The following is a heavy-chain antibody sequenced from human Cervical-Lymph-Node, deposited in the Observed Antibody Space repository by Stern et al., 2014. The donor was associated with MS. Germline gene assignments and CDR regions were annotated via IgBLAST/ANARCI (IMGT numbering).Heavy chain of an antibody. V-gene: IGHV4-30-2*01. CDR1: GGSISSGGYS. D-gene: IGHD4-17*01. J-gene: IGHJ3*02. Sequence: QLQLQESGSGLVKPSQTLSLTCAVSGGSISSGGYSWSWIRQPPGKGLEWIGYIYHSGSPYYNPSCKSRVPIQVVGSKTQFPLKLSSVTAADTAVYYCARSSTVTPNAFDIWGQGTMVTVSS. CDR3: ARSSTVTPNAFDI. CDR2: IYHSGSP.